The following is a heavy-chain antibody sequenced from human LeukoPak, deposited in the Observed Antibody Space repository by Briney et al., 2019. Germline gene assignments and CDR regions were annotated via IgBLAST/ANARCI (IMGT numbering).Heavy chain of an antibody. V-gene: IGHV1-2*02. D-gene: IGHD3-22*01. CDR3: ARWGYYDSSGFAFDI. CDR2: INPNSGGT. CDR1: GYTFTSYG. J-gene: IGHJ3*02. Sequence: ASVKVSCKASGYTFTSYGISWVRQAPGQGLEWMGWINPNSGGTNYAQKFQGRVTMTRDTSISTAYMELSRLRSDDTAVYYCARWGYYDSSGFAFDIWGQGTMVTVSS.